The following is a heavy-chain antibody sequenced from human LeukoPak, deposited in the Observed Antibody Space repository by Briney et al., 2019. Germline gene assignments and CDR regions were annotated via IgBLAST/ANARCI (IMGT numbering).Heavy chain of an antibody. CDR3: AKGNLLWFGELYTHDY. J-gene: IGHJ4*02. V-gene: IGHV3-30*18. CDR2: ISYDGSNK. Sequence: GRSLRLSCAGSGFSFSSYGMHWVRQAPGKGLEWVAVISYDGSNKYYADSVKGRFTISRDNSKNTLYLQMNSLRAEDTAVYYCAKGNLLWFGELYTHDYWGQGTLVTVSS. D-gene: IGHD3-10*01. CDR1: GFSFSSYG.